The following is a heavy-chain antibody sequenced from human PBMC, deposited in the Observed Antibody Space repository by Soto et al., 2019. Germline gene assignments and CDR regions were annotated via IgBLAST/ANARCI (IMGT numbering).Heavy chain of an antibody. D-gene: IGHD3-10*01. CDR2: IIPLFGTA. CDR1: GVTFSSET. CDR3: ATELGENPASPFDA. Sequence: QVQLVQSGADVKKPGSSVKVSCQASGVTFSSETLGWVRQAPGQGLEWVGGIIPLFGTASYAQKFQGRVMITADKHTRKVYMELSSLRADDTAVYFCATELGENPASPFDAWGQGTLVTVSS. V-gene: IGHV1-69*06. J-gene: IGHJ4*02.